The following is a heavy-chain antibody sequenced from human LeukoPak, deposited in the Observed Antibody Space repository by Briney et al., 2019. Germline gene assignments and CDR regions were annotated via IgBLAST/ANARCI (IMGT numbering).Heavy chain of an antibody. V-gene: IGHV4-30-4*01. D-gene: IGHD2-21*02. CDR3: AREPGGDYNKLKIDY. J-gene: IGHJ4*02. CDR1: GGSFSDYY. Sequence: SETLSLTCAVYGGSFSDYYWSWIRQPPGKGLEWIGYIYYSGSTYYNPSLKSRVTISVDTSKNQFSLKLSSVTAADTAVYYCAREPGGDYNKLKIDYWGQGTLVTVSS. CDR2: IYYSGST.